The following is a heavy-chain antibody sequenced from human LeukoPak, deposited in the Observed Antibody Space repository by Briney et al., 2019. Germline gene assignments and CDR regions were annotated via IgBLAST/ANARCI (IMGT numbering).Heavy chain of an antibody. CDR3: ARGAELFGDYYYYGMDV. CDR2: IYTSGST. V-gene: IGHV4-4*09. D-gene: IGHD3-10*01. CDR1: GGSISSYY. J-gene: IGHJ6*02. Sequence: SETLSLTCTVSGGSISSYYWSWIRQPPGKGLEWIGYIYTSGSTNYNPSLKSRVTISVDTSKNQFSLKLSSVTAADTAVYYCARGAELFGDYYYYGMDVWGQGTTVTVS.